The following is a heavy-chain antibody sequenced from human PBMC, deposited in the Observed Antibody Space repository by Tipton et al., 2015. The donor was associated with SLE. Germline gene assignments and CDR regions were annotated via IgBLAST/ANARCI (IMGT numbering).Heavy chain of an antibody. CDR3: ARAPGLDRDYYYYYYMDV. D-gene: IGHD3/OR15-3a*01. Sequence: TLSLTCTVSGGSISSSSYYWGWIRQPPGKGLEWIGEINHSGGTNYNPSLKSRVTISVDTSKNQFSLKLSSVTAADTAVYYCARAPGLDRDYYYYYYMDVWGKGTTVTVSS. CDR1: GGSISSSSYY. V-gene: IGHV4-39*07. J-gene: IGHJ6*03. CDR2: INHSGGT.